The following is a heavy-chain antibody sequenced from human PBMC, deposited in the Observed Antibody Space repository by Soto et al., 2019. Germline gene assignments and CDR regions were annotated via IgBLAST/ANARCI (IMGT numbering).Heavy chain of an antibody. Sequence: ASVKVSCKASGYTFTSYAIHWVRQAPGQRLEWMGWINAGNGNTKYSQKFQGRVTITRDTSASTAYMELSSLRSEDTAVYYCARSRGYSGYDLSYWGQGTLVTVSS. V-gene: IGHV1-3*01. CDR3: ARSRGYSGYDLSY. CDR1: GYTFTSYA. CDR2: INAGNGNT. D-gene: IGHD5-12*01. J-gene: IGHJ4*02.